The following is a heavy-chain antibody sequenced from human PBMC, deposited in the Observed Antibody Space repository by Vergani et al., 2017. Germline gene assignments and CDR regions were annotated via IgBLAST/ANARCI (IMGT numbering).Heavy chain of an antibody. Sequence: EVQLLESGGDLVQPGGSLRLSCAASGFTFNHYAMNWVRQAPGKGLEWVSGISGSGGSTYYAGSVKGRFTISRDSSNNTLYLQMNSLSAGDTAVYYCTRDRLDDSYAYFDYWGQGTLVTVSP. CDR3: TRDRLDDSYAYFDY. V-gene: IGHV3-23*01. J-gene: IGHJ4*02. D-gene: IGHD3-16*01. CDR1: GFTFNHYA. CDR2: ISGSGGST.